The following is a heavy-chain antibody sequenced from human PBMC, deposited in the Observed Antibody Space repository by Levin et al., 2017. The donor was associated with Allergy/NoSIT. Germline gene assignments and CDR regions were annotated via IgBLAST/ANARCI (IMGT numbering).Heavy chain of an antibody. CDR1: GGTFSIYP. J-gene: IGHJ4*02. D-gene: IGHD3-9*01. CDR2: VIPLSGAA. Sequence: SVKVSCKAFGGTFSIYPISWVRQAPGQGLEWLGGVIPLSGAANYAQKFQGRVTITADESTSTAYMELSSLTSEDTAVYYCARVGTYYNILTGGFLDYWGQGTLVTVSS. V-gene: IGHV1-69*13. CDR3: ARVGTYYNILTGGFLDY.